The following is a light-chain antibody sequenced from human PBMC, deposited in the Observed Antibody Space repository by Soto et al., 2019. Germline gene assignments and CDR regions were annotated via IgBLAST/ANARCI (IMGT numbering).Light chain of an antibody. CDR2: EVT. CDR1: SSDIGASNF. J-gene: IGLJ1*01. CDR3: SSFTGFSTV. V-gene: IGLV2-8*01. Sequence: QSVLTQPPSAPGSPGQSVTISCTGTSSDIGASNFVSWYQQHPGKAPKLVIYEVTKRPSGVPDRFSGSKFGNTASLTVSGLQTEDEADYYCSSFTGFSTVFGSGTRSPS.